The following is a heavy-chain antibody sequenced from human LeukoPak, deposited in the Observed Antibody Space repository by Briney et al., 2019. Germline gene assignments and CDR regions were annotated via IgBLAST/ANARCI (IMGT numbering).Heavy chain of an antibody. D-gene: IGHD1-26*01. J-gene: IGHJ4*02. Sequence: GGSLRLSCAASGFPFSTYWMSWVRQAPGKGPEWVANIKYDGTATYYGDSVKGRFTISRDNAKNSLYLQMSSLRVEDTAMFYCAREIVGAHTEFDFWGQGTLVSVSS. V-gene: IGHV3-7*01. CDR1: GFPFSTYW. CDR2: IKYDGTAT. CDR3: AREIVGAHTEFDF.